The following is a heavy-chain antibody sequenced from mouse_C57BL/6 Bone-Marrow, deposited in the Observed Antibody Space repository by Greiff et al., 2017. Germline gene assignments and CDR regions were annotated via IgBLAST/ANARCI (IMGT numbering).Heavy chain of an antibody. CDR1: GYAFSSSW. CDR2: IYPGDGDT. Sequence: QVQLKESGPELVKPGASVKISCKASGYAFSSSWMNWVKQRPGKGLEWIGRIYPGDGDTNYNGKFKGKATLTADKSSSTAYMQLSSLTSEDSAVYFCARGFITTVVEGYWGQGTTLTVSS. V-gene: IGHV1-82*01. J-gene: IGHJ2*01. D-gene: IGHD1-1*01. CDR3: ARGFITTVVEGY.